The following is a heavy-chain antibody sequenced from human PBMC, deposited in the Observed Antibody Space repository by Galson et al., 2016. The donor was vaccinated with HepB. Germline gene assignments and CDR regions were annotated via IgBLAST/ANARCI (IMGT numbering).Heavy chain of an antibody. J-gene: IGHJ4*02. Sequence: SLRLSCAVSGFTFSSSAMCWVRQAPGKGLEWVSIVGEGGGDFRRDSDSVRGRFTISRDKSMDTVYLQMNSLRVEDTALYYCAKGGGGDHGNWGQGTLVTVSS. D-gene: IGHD4-17*01. CDR2: VGEGGGDFR. V-gene: IGHV3-23*01. CDR3: AKGGGGDHGN. CDR1: GFTFSSSA.